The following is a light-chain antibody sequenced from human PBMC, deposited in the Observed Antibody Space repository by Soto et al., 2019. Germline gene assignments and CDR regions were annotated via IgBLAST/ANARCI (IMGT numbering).Light chain of an antibody. CDR2: DAS. Sequence: DIQMTQSPSTLSASVGDRVNITCRASQNINIWLAWYQQKPGKAPKLLIYDASTLESGVPSRFSGSGSETEFILSISSLQPDDFATSHCQQYKNLITFGPGTKVDIK. V-gene: IGKV1-5*01. CDR1: QNINIW. J-gene: IGKJ3*01. CDR3: QQYKNLIT.